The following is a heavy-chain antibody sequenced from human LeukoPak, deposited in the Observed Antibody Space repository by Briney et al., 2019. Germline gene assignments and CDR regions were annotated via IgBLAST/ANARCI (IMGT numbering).Heavy chain of an antibody. J-gene: IGHJ6*03. CDR1: GYSISSGYY. V-gene: IGHV4-38-2*01. Sequence: SETLSLTCAVSGYSISSGYYWGWIRQPPGKGLEWIGSIYHSGSTYYNPSLKSRVTISVDTSKNQFSLKLSSVTAADTAVYYCARAQDGSGSYYGLLGYYYYKDVWGKGTTVTVSS. CDR3: ARAQDGSGSYYGLLGYYYYKDV. D-gene: IGHD3-10*01. CDR2: IYHSGST.